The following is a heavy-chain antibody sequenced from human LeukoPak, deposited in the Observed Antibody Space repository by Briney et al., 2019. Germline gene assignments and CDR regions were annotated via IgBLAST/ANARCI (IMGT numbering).Heavy chain of an antibody. V-gene: IGHV3-53*01. CDR3: AELGITMIGGV. CDR1: GFTVSSNY. J-gene: IGHJ6*04. D-gene: IGHD3-10*02. Sequence: GGSLRLSCAASGFTVSSNYMSWVRQAPGKGLEWVSVIYSGGSTYYADSVKGRFTISRDNAKTSLYLQMNSLRAEDTAVYYCAELGITMIGGVWGKGTTVTISS. CDR2: IYSGGST.